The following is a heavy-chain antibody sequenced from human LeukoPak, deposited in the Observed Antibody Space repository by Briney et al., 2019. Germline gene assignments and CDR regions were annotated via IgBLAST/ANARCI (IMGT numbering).Heavy chain of an antibody. Sequence: GGSLRLSCVASGFTFSSRDWMTWARQAPGKGLEWVANIKQDGSEKNYVDSVKGRFTISRDNAKNSVDLQMNSLRVEDTAVYYCARDLYRIVVVPHYFDYWGQGTLVTVSS. J-gene: IGHJ4*02. D-gene: IGHD3-22*01. CDR3: ARDLYRIVVVPHYFDY. CDR1: GFTFSSRDW. CDR2: IKQDGSEK. V-gene: IGHV3-7*01.